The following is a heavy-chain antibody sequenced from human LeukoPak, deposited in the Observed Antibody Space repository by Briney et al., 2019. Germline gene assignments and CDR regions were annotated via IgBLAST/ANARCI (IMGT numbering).Heavy chain of an antibody. CDR2: IYPGDSDT. CDR3: ARRGYYYDSSGYYPPAGAFDI. V-gene: IGHV5-51*01. CDR1: GYSFTSYW. D-gene: IGHD3-22*01. Sequence: GESLKISCKGSGYSFTSYWIGWVRQMPGKGLEWMGIIYPGDSDTRYSPSFQGQVTISADKSISTAYLQWSSLKASDTAMYYCARRGYYYDSSGYYPPAGAFDIWGQGTMVTVSS. J-gene: IGHJ3*02.